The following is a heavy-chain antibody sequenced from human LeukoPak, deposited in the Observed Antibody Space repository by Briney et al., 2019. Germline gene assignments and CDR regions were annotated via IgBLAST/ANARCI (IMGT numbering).Heavy chain of an antibody. J-gene: IGHJ4*02. V-gene: IGHV1-69*04. CDR1: GGTFSSYA. D-gene: IGHD3-10*01. CDR3: ARSQYDYGSGSSQIDY. CDR2: IIPILGIA. Sequence: SVKNSCKASGGTFSSYAISWVRQAPGQGLEWMGRIIPILGIANYAQKFQGRVTITADKSTSTAYMELSSLRSEDTAVYYCARSQYDYGSGSSQIDYWGQGTLVTVSS.